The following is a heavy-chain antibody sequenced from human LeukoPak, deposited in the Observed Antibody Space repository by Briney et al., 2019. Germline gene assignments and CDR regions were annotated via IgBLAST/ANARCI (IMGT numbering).Heavy chain of an antibody. CDR2: VYPGDSDA. D-gene: IGHD6-19*01. V-gene: IGHV5-51*01. J-gene: IGHJ4*02. CDR1: GYSFTNYW. Sequence: GESLKISCKGSGYSFTNYWIGWVRQMPGKGLEWMGIVYPGDSDARYSPSFQGQVTISADKSINTAYLQWSSLKASDTAMYCCARLWSSSGWYGVYWGQGTLVAVSS. CDR3: ARLWSSSGWYGVY.